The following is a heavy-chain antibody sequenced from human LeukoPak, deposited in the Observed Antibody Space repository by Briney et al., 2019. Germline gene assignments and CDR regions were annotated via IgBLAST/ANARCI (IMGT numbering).Heavy chain of an antibody. J-gene: IGHJ4*02. CDR2: ISGSGGST. CDR3: ARWTFGGIIVGGDY. D-gene: IGHD3-16*02. CDR1: GFTFSSYG. V-gene: IGHV3-23*01. Sequence: GGSLRLSCAASGFTFSSYGMTWVRQAPGKGLEWVSVISGSGGSTNYTDSVKGRFTISRDNSKNTLYLQMNSLRTEDTAVYYCARWTFGGIIVGGDYWGPGTLVTVSS.